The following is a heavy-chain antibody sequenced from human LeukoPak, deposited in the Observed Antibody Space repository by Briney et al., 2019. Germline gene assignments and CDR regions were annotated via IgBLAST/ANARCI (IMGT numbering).Heavy chain of an antibody. CDR1: GGTFSSYA. CDR3: ASPYYDFWSGYSSAAFDI. D-gene: IGHD3-3*01. J-gene: IGHJ3*02. V-gene: IGHV1-69*13. CDR2: IIPIFGTA. Sequence: GASVKVSCKASGGTFSSYAISWVRQAPGQGLEWMGGIIPIFGTANYAQKFQGRVTITADESTSTAYMELSSLRSEDTAVYYCASPYYDFWSGYSSAAFDIWGQGTMVTVSS.